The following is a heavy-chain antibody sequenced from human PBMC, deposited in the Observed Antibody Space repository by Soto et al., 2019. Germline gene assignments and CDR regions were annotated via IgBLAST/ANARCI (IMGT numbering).Heavy chain of an antibody. CDR3: ANVGVVTPDV. D-gene: IGHD3-3*01. J-gene: IGHJ6*02. V-gene: IGHV4-39*01. Sequence: SDTLSRTCTVSGGSISSSSYYWGWIRQPPGKGLEWIGSIYYIGSTYYNPSLKSRVTISVDTSKNQFSLKLSSVTAADTAVYYCANVGVVTPDVFGQGITVTASS. CDR2: IYYIGST. CDR1: GGSISSSSYY.